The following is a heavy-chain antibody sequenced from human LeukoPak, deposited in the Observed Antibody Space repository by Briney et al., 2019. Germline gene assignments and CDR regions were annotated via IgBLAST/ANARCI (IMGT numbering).Heavy chain of an antibody. D-gene: IGHD5-12*01. CDR1: GDSVSSNSAA. J-gene: IGHJ4*02. V-gene: IGHV6-1*01. Sequence: SQTLSLTCAISGDSVSSNSAAWNWIRQSPSRGLEWLGRTYYRSKWYYDYAVSVKSRITINPDTSKNQFSLQLNSVTPDDTAVYYCARGLGIVATVSFDYWGQGTLVTVSS. CDR2: TYYRSKWYY. CDR3: ARGLGIVATVSFDY.